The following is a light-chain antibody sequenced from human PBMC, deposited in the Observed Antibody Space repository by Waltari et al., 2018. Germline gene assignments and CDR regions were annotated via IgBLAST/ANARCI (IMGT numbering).Light chain of an antibody. CDR1: NSDVGNYNL. Sequence: QSALTQPASVSGTPGQSITISCTGTNSDVGNYNLVSWYQHHPGEAPKLMICEVIKRTSGVSNRFSGSKSGNTAALTISGLQAEDEADYYCCSYAGSGTYVFGTGTKVTVL. CDR3: CSYAGSGTYV. CDR2: EVI. V-gene: IGLV2-23*02. J-gene: IGLJ1*01.